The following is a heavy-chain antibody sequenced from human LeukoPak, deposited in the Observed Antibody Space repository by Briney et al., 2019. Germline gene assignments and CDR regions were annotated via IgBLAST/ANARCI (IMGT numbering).Heavy chain of an antibody. Sequence: GESLKISCKGSGYSFTSYWISWVRQMPGKGXXXXXXXXPSDSYTNYSPSFQGHVTISADKSNSTAYLQWSSLKASDTAMYYCARHLMVRGVPYWFDPWGQGTLVTVSS. CDR2: XXPSDSYT. CDR3: ARHLMVRGVPYWFDP. V-gene: IGHV5-10-1*01. J-gene: IGHJ5*02. CDR1: GYSFTSYW. D-gene: IGHD3-10*01.